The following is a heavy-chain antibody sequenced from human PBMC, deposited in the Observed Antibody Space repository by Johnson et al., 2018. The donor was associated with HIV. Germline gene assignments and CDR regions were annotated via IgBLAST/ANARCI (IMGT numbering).Heavy chain of an antibody. CDR2: IGTAGDT. Sequence: VQLVESGGGVVRPGGSLRLSCGASGFTFDDYGMSWVRQAPGKGLEWVSAIGTAGDTYYPGSVKGRFTISRENAKNSLYLQMNSLRAGDTAVYYCARGDYGGNLDAFDIWGQGTMVTVSS. V-gene: IGHV3-13*01. CDR1: GFTFDDYG. D-gene: IGHD4-23*01. J-gene: IGHJ3*02. CDR3: ARGDYGGNLDAFDI.